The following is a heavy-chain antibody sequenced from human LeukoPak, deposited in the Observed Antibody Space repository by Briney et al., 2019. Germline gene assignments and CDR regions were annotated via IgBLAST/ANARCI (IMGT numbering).Heavy chain of an antibody. Sequence: GGSLRLSCAASGFTISSYWMSWVRQAPGKGLEWVANIKQDGSEKYYVDSVKGRFTISRDNAKNSLYLQMNSLRAEDTAVYYCARERNVALVTAFDVWGQGTMVTVSS. V-gene: IGHV3-7*01. CDR3: ARERNVALVTAFDV. CDR2: IKQDGSEK. J-gene: IGHJ3*01. CDR1: GFTISSYW. D-gene: IGHD3-10*01.